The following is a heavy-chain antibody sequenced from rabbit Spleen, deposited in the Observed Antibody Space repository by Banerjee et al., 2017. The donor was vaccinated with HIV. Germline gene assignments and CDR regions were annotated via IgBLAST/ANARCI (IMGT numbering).Heavy chain of an antibody. D-gene: IGHD8-1*01. V-gene: IGHV1S45*01. J-gene: IGHJ6*01. CDR3: ARDVGTSFSTYGMDL. CDR1: GFSFSDTDV. CDR2: INTATGKA. Sequence: QEQLEESGGGLVKPEGSLTLTCKASGFSFSDTDVMCWVRQAPGKGLEWIACINTATGKAVYASWAKGRFTISKTSSTTVTLQMTSLTAADTATYFCARDVGTSFSTYGMDLWGQGTLVTVS.